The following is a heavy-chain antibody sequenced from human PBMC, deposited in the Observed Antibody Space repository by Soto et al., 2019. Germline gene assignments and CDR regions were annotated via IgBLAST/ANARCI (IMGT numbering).Heavy chain of an antibody. J-gene: IGHJ6*01. Sequence: GASVKVSCKASGVTFSSYAISWVRQAPVQVLEWMVGIIPIFGTANYAQKFQGRVTITADKSTSTAYMEVSSLRSEETAVYYCATRGHSSSFNYYYYGMDVWAQGTSVTLSS. CDR1: GVTFSSYA. V-gene: IGHV1-69*06. CDR3: ATRGHSSSFNYYYYGMDV. CDR2: IIPIFGTA. D-gene: IGHD6-6*01.